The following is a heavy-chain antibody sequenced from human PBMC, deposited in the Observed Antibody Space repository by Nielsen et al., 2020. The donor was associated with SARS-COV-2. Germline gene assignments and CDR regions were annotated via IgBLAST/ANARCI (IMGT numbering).Heavy chain of an antibody. CDR3: SSPAVAF. D-gene: IGHD2-15*01. J-gene: IGHJ4*01. CDR2: IYSCGSST. V-gene: IGHV3-23*03. CDR1: GFTFSSQA. Sequence: GESPKTLRGAFGFTFSSQAIRWVRQAPGKGLEWVSVIYSCGSSTYYADSVKGRFTVTRDNSKNTLNLQMNSLRAEDSAVYCYSSPAVAFWGQGTLVTVSS.